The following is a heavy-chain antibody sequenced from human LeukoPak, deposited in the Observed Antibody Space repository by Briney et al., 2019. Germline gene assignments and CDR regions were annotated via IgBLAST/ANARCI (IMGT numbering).Heavy chain of an antibody. CDR1: GFTFSSYA. CDR3: VKGTGETGYYFDY. Sequence: GGSLRLSCAASGFTFSSYAMNWVRQAPGKGLEWVSGIRVGGETHYADSVKGRFTISRDNSENTLYLQMSGLRAEDTAVYHCVKGTGETGYYFDYWGQGTLVTVSS. V-gene: IGHV3-23*01. D-gene: IGHD7-27*01. CDR2: IRVGGET. J-gene: IGHJ4*02.